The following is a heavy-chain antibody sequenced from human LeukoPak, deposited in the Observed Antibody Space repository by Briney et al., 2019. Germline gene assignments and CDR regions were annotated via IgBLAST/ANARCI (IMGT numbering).Heavy chain of an antibody. CDR1: GFSFSDYD. CDR3: AKNRWGSVATPDP. Sequence: SGGSLRLSCAASGFSFSDYDIHWVRLAPGKGLEWVTFIRYDGSNTYAESVKGRFTISRDNSKNTVYLQMNSLAIEDTAIYYCAKNRWGSVATPDPWGQGTLVIVSS. D-gene: IGHD5-12*01. J-gene: IGHJ5*02. CDR2: IRYDGSNT. V-gene: IGHV3-30*02.